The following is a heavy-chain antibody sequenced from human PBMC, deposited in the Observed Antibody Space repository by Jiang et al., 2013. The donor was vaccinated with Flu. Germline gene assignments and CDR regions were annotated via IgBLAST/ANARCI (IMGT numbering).Heavy chain of an antibody. Sequence: GPGLVKPSETLSLTCSVSGGSISNHYWTWIRQPAGKGLEWIGRIYATGSTNYNPSLKSRVTISVDPSKNQFSLKLNSVTAADTAVYYCARESSNYWGQGTLVTVSS. CDR2: IYATGST. CDR3: ARESSNY. CDR1: GGSISNHY. V-gene: IGHV4-4*07. J-gene: IGHJ4*02.